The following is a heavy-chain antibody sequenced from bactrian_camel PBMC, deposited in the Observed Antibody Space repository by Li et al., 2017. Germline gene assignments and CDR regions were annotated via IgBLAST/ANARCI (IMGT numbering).Heavy chain of an antibody. CDR3: AAEGWCGRRCFGCGAFGY. D-gene: IGHD3*01. CDR2: RNRDDGDTT. Sequence: DVQLVESGGGSVQAGGSLRLSCVYSGYTVSSYCMGWFRQAPGKGLEWVSRVRNRDDGDTTYYADSVKGRFTISQDNAKNTVYLQMNSLKPEDTAMYYCAAEGWCGRRCFGCGAFGYWGQGTQVTVS. J-gene: IGHJ6*01. CDR1: GYTVSSYC. V-gene: IGHV3S40*01.